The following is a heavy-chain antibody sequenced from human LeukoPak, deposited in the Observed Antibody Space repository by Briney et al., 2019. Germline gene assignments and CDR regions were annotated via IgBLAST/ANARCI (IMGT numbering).Heavy chain of an antibody. CDR3: ARGPNSNWSGPDF. J-gene: IGHJ4*02. CDR1: GFSFSRHW. CDR2: IRPTGSTT. D-gene: IGHD6-6*01. V-gene: IGHV3-74*01. Sequence: GGSLRLSCTASGFSFSRHWMHWARQLPGKGLVWVSRIRPTGSTTSYADSVKGRFTVSRDNAKNTLYLQVNNLRAEDTAVYYCARGPNSNWSGPDFWGQGTLLTVSS.